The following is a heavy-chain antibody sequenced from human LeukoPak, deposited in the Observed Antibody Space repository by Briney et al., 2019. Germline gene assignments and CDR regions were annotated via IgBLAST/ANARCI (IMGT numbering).Heavy chain of an antibody. CDR2: ISAYNGNT. CDR1: GYIFTSYG. CDR3: ARISRYSSSWYWGNSNY. V-gene: IGHV1-18*04. J-gene: IGHJ4*02. Sequence: ASVKVSCKASGYIFTSYGISWVRQAPGQGLEWMGWISAYNGNTNYAQKLQGRVTMTTDTSTSTAYMELRSLRSDDTAVYYCARISRYSSSWYWGNSNYWGQGTLVTVSS. D-gene: IGHD6-13*01.